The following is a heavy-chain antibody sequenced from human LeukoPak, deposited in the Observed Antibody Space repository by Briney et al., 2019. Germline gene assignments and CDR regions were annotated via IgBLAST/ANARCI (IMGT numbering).Heavy chain of an antibody. J-gene: IGHJ4*02. CDR2: IYSGGST. CDR3: ARDEVTGVYYYEN. Sequence: GGSLRLSCAASGFTVSSNYMSWVRQAPGKGLEWVSVIYSGGSTYYADSVKGRFTISRDNSKNTLYLQMNSLRAEDTAVYYCARDEVTGVYYYENWGQGTLVTVSS. V-gene: IGHV3-53*01. CDR1: GFTVSSNY. D-gene: IGHD2-8*01.